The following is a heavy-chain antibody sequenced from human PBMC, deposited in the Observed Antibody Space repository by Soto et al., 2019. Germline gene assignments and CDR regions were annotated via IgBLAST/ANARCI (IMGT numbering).Heavy chain of an antibody. CDR1: GGSISNYY. CDR3: ARRYGASFDY. V-gene: IGHV4-59*01. J-gene: IGHJ4*02. CDR2: IYYSGST. D-gene: IGHD4-17*01. Sequence: SETLSPTCTVSGGSISNYYWSWIRQPPGKGLEWIGYIYYSGSTNYNPSLKSRVTISVDTSKNQFSLKLSSVTAADTAVYYCARRYGASFDYWGQGTLVTVSS.